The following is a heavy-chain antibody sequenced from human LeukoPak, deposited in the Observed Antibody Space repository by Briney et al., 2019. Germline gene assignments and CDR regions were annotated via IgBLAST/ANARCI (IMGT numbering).Heavy chain of an antibody. V-gene: IGHV3-23*01. D-gene: IGHD3-10*01. CDR3: AKPLLWFGELLPADY. Sequence: GGSLRLSCAASGFTFSSYGMSWVRQAPGKGLEWVSAISGSGGSTYYADSVKGRFTISRDNSKNTLYLQMNSLRAEDTAVYYCAKPLLWFGELLPADYWGQGTLVTVSS. CDR2: ISGSGGST. J-gene: IGHJ4*02. CDR1: GFTFSSYG.